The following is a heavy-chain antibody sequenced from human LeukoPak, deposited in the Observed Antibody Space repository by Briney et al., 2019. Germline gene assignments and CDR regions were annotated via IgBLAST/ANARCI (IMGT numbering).Heavy chain of an antibody. D-gene: IGHD5-18*01. V-gene: IGHV4-30-4*01. Sequence: SETLSLTCTVPGDSMNSVDHYWSWICQPPGKGLQWIGYIYYSGSTYYNPSLKSRVTISVDTSKNQFSLKLSSVTAADTAVYYCARIDTAMVFARLWGQGTLVTVSS. J-gene: IGHJ4*02. CDR1: GDSMNSVDHY. CDR3: ARIDTAMVFARL. CDR2: IYYSGST.